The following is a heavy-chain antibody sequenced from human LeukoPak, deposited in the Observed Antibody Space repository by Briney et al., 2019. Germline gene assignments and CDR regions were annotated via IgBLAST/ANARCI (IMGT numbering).Heavy chain of an antibody. J-gene: IGHJ5*02. V-gene: IGHV1-69*13. Sequence: ASVKVSCKTSGGSINNYGINWVRQAPGQGLEWMGMIIPLLTRPKYAKKFQGRVTITADESADTAMEVSRLTSEDTAVFFCAIVPKTGMPAITWGPGTLVSVSS. CDR1: GGSINNYG. CDR3: AIVPKTGMPAIT. D-gene: IGHD6-6*01. CDR2: IIPLLTRP.